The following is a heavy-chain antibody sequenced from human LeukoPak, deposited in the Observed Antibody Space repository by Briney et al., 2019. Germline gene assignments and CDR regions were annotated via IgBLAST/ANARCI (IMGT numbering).Heavy chain of an antibody. J-gene: IGHJ4*02. CDR2: ISGSGGST. CDR3: AKELLQMAVAGQCDY. Sequence: GGSLRLSXAASGFTFSSYAMSWVRQAPGKGVEWVSAISGSGGSTYYADSVKGRFTISRDNSKNTLYLQMNSLRAEDTAVYYCAKELLQMAVAGQCDYWGQGTLVTVSS. D-gene: IGHD6-19*01. V-gene: IGHV3-23*01. CDR1: GFTFSSYA.